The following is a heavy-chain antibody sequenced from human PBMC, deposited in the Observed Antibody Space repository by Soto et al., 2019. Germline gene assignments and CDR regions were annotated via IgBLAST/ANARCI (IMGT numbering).Heavy chain of an antibody. CDR2: MYNTGST. V-gene: IGHV4-59*01. J-gene: IGHJ6*02. CDR3: ARDLWGYCGTDCYPLDV. CDR1: GGTISRYY. Sequence: QVQLQESGPGLVKPSETLSLTCTVSGGTISRYYWSWIRQPPGKGLEWIGYMYNTGSTVYNPSFKSRVTLSVDTSKNPFSLKLNSVNAADTAVYYCARDLWGYCGTDCYPLDVWGQGTTVTVSS. D-gene: IGHD2-21*02.